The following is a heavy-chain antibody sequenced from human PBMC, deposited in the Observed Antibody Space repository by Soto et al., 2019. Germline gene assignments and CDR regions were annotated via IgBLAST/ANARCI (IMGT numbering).Heavy chain of an antibody. J-gene: IGHJ4*02. CDR3: VKASTTIFGVVIHFDY. CDR2: ICGSGGST. D-gene: IGHD3-3*01. V-gene: IGHV3-23*01. CDR1: GFTFRSYA. Sequence: GGSLRLSCAASGFTFRSYAMSWVRQAPGKGLKWFLAICGSGGSTYYADSVKGRFTISRDNSKNTLYLQMNSLRAEDTAVYYCVKASTTIFGVVIHFDYWGQGTLVTVSS.